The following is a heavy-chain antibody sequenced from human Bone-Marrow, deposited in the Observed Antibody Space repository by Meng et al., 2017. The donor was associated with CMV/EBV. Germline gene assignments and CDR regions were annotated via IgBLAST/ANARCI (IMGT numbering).Heavy chain of an antibody. CDR1: GFTFSSYG. J-gene: IGHJ6*02. Sequence: SCKASGFTFSSYGMHWVRQAPGKGLEWVTFIRYDGRNKYYADSVKGRFTISRDNSKNTLYLQMNSLRAEDTAVYYCAKDRGRSLSKLLRNYYGMDVWGQGTTVTVSS. CDR2: IRYDGRNK. D-gene: IGHD1-26*01. V-gene: IGHV3-30*02. CDR3: AKDRGRSLSKLLRNYYGMDV.